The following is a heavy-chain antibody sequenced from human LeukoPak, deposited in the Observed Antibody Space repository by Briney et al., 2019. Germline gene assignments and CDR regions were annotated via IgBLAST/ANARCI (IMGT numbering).Heavy chain of an antibody. CDR1: GFTFSSYE. Sequence: GGSLRLSCAASGFTFSSYEMNWVRQAPGKGPEWVSGISGSGGTTYYADSVEGRFTISRDNSKNTLYLQMNSLKVEDTAVFYCAKASRGGATGHYYYGMDVWGKGTTVTVSS. CDR2: ISGSGGTT. J-gene: IGHJ6*04. V-gene: IGHV3-23*01. D-gene: IGHD2-15*01. CDR3: AKASRGGATGHYYYGMDV.